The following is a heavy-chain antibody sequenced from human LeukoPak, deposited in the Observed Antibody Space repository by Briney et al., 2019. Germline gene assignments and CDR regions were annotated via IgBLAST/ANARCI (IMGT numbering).Heavy chain of an antibody. V-gene: IGHV4-59*01. Sequence: KPSETLSLTCSVSGGSMRSYYWSWIRKPPGKGLEWIGYIYYSGSTKYNPSLESRVTISADTSKNQFSLNLRFVTTADTAIYYCARFAYDSGNLDFWGQGTPVTVSS. CDR3: ARFAYDSGNLDF. D-gene: IGHD3-10*01. CDR1: GGSMRSYY. J-gene: IGHJ4*02. CDR2: IYYSGST.